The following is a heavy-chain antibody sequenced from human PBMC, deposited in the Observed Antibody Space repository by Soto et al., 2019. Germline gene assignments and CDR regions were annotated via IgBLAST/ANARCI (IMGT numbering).Heavy chain of an antibody. D-gene: IGHD3-22*01. CDR1: GYSFTSYW. J-gene: IGHJ4*02. CDR2: IYPGDSDT. Sequence: GESLKISCKGSGYSFTSYWIGWVRQMPGKGLEWMGIIYPGDSDTRYSPSFQGQVTISADKSISTAYLQWSSLKASDTAMYYCARKTKYYYDSSGYWPYYFDYWGQGTLVTVSS. V-gene: IGHV5-51*01. CDR3: ARKTKYYYDSSGYWPYYFDY.